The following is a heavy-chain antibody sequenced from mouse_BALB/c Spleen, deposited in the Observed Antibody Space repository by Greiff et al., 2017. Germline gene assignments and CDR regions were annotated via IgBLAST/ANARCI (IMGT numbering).Heavy chain of an antibody. J-gene: IGHJ2*01. Sequence: EVHLVESGGDLVKPGGSLKLSCAASGFTFSSYGMSWVRQTPDKRLEWVATISSGGSYTYYPDSVKGRFTISRDNAKNTLYLQMSSLKSEDTAMYYCARRGDGYYFDYWGQGTTLTVSS. V-gene: IGHV5-6*01. CDR2: ISSGGSYT. CDR3: ARRGDGYYFDY. D-gene: IGHD2-3*01. CDR1: GFTFSSYG.